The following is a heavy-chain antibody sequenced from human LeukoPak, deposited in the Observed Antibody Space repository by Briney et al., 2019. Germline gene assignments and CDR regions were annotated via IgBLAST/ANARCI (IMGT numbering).Heavy chain of an antibody. Sequence: ASLKVCRQASGYTFTSYGISWVRQAPGQGLEWMGWISAHNGNTNYAQKYQGRVTMTTDTSTSTAYMELRSLRSDDTAIYYCARWEYCSSSSCYDASETFDYRGQGTLVTVSS. CDR3: ARWEYCSSSSCYDASETFDY. V-gene: IGHV1-18*01. J-gene: IGHJ4*02. CDR2: ISAHNGNT. CDR1: GYTFTSYG. D-gene: IGHD2-2*01.